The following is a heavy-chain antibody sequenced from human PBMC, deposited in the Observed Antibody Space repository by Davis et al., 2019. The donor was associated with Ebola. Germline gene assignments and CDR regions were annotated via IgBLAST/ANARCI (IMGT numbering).Heavy chain of an antibody. CDR2: IKQDGSEK. Sequence: GGSLRLSCAASGFTFSSYWMSWVRQAPGKGLEWVANIKQDGSEKYYVDSVKGRFTISRDNAKNSLYLQMNSLRAEDTAVYYCTRSTIVGATTSDYWGQGTLVTVSS. CDR1: GFTFSSYW. V-gene: IGHV3-7*03. D-gene: IGHD1-26*01. J-gene: IGHJ4*02. CDR3: TRSTIVGATTSDY.